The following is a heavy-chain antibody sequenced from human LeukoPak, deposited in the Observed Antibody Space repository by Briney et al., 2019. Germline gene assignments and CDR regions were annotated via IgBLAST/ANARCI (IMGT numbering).Heavy chain of an antibody. CDR1: GYSFTSYW. CDR2: IHPRDSET. J-gene: IGHJ5*02. D-gene: IGHD3-10*01. Sequence: GESLKISCKVSGYSFTSYWIGWVRQMPGQGPEWIGIIHPRDSETVYTPSFRGQVTISVDKSTTTAYLQWSSLKASDSAIYYCARRQGAGSHGGWFDPWGQGTLVTVSS. V-gene: IGHV5-51*01. CDR3: ARRQGAGSHGGWFDP.